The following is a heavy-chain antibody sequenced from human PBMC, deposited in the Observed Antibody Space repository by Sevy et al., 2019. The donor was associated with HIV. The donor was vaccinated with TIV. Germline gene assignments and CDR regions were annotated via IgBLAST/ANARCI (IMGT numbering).Heavy chain of an antibody. J-gene: IGHJ6*02. D-gene: IGHD3-16*01. CDR3: ARDVRSDFGGRENYYYYYGMDV. CDR2: ISSSSSYI. Sequence: GGSLRLSCAASGFTFSSYSMNWVRQAPGKGLEWVSSISSSSSYIYYADSVKGRFTISEDNAKNSLYLQMNSLRAEDTAVYYCARDVRSDFGGRENYYYYYGMDVWGQGTTVTVSS. V-gene: IGHV3-21*01. CDR1: GFTFSSYS.